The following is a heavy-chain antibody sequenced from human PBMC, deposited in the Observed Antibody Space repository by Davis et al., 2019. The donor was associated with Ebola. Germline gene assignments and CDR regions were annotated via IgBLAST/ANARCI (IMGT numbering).Heavy chain of an antibody. CDR3: ARIRGATGEFGMDV. J-gene: IGHJ6*02. Sequence: SETLSLTCTVSGGTISSYYWSWIRQPPGKGLEWIGYIYYSGSTYYNPSLKSRVTISVDTSKNQFSLKLSSVTAADTAVYYCARIRGATGEFGMDVWGQGTTVTVSS. D-gene: IGHD1-26*01. CDR1: GGTISSYY. CDR2: IYYSGST. V-gene: IGHV4-59*12.